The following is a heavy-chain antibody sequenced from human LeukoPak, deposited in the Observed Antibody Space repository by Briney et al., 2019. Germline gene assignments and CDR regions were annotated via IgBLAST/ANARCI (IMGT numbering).Heavy chain of an antibody. CDR1: GGSFSGYY. CDR3: ARGGVAVASLDY. Sequence: PSETLSLTCAVYGGSFSGYYWSWIRQPPGKGLEWIGEINHSGSTNYNPSLKSRVTISVDTSKSQFSLKLSSVTAADTAVYYCARGGVAVASLDYWGQGTLVTVSS. J-gene: IGHJ4*02. V-gene: IGHV4-34*01. D-gene: IGHD6-19*01. CDR2: INHSGST.